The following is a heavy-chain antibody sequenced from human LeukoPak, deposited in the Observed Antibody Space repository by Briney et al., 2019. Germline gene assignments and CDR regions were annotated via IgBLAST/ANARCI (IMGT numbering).Heavy chain of an antibody. CDR3: ARSALLYDAFDI. CDR2: IYTSGIT. Sequence: PSETLSLTCTVSGGSISIGSYYWSWIRRPGGRGLEWFGRIYTSGITNYNPSLKSRVTISVDASKNQFSLKLSSVTAADTAVYYCARSALLYDAFDIWGQGTMVTVSS. V-gene: IGHV4-61*02. D-gene: IGHD1-26*01. J-gene: IGHJ3*02. CDR1: GGSISIGSYY.